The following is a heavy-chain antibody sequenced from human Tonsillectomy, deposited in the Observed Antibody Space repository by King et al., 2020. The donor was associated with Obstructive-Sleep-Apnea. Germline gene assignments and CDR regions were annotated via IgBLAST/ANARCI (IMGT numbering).Heavy chain of an antibody. Sequence: VQLVESGGGLVQPGRSLRLSCSASGFTFSNYAMHWVRQAPGKGLQWVAVISYDETNNYYTDSVTGRFTISRDNSKNTLYLQMNSLRAEDAAVYYCARGRIAATGTWAGTGNLDYWGQVILVTVSS. D-gene: IGHD6-13*01. CDR3: ARGRIAATGTWAGTGNLDY. CDR2: ISYDETNN. V-gene: IGHV3-30-3*01. J-gene: IGHJ4*02. CDR1: GFTFSNYA.